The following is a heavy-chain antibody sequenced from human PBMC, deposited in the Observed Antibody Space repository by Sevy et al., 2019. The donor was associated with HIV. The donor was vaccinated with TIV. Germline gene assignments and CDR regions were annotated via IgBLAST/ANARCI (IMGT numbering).Heavy chain of an antibody. CDR3: ARVTSSWYGWFDP. D-gene: IGHD6-13*01. V-gene: IGHV3-11*04. CDR2: ISGSGSTI. J-gene: IGHJ5*02. CDR1: GFTFSDYY. Sequence: GGSLRLSCAASGFTFSDYYMSWIRQAPGKGLEWVSYISGSGSTIYYADSVKGRFTISRDNAKNSLYLQMNSLRAEDTAVYYCARVTSSWYGWFDPWGQGTLVTVSS.